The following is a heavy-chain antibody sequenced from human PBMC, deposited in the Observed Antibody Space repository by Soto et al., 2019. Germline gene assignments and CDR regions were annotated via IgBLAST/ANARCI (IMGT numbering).Heavy chain of an antibody. D-gene: IGHD3-9*01. CDR3: TRERYYAIPTSSFAMDV. Sequence: EVQLVESGGGLVQPGGSLRLSCAASGFTVSDYYMDWVRQGPGQGLEWVGRTKNKANSDSTEYAAAVKGRFTISTVVTKNSRYLHMSSLKTEDSAVYHCTRERYYAIPTSSFAMDVWGQGTRVTASS. J-gene: IGHJ6*02. CDR2: TKNKANSDST. CDR1: GFTVSDYY. V-gene: IGHV3-72*01.